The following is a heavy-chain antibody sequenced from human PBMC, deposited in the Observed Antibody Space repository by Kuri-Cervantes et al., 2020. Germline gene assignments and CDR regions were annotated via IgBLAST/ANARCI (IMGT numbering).Heavy chain of an antibody. J-gene: IGHJ5*02. CDR2: ISNYNGNT. Sequence: ASVKVSCKASGYTFTSYGISWVRQAPGQGLEWMGWISNYNGNTNYAKKLQGRVTMTTDTSTSTVYMELSSLRSEDTAVYYCARGRGAVAGGANWFDPWGQGALVTVSS. CDR3: ARGRGAVAGGANWFDP. V-gene: IGHV1-18*01. D-gene: IGHD6-19*01. CDR1: GYTFTSYG.